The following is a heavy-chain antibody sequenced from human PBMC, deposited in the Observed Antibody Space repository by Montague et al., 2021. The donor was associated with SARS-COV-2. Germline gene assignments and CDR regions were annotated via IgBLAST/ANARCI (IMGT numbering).Heavy chain of an antibody. CDR1: GGSISSGGYY. D-gene: IGHD6-19*01. CDR3: ARVHFVRSCWYPDAFHI. J-gene: IGHJ3*02. CDR2: IYYSGST. V-gene: IGHV4-31*03. Sequence: TLSLTCTVSGGSISSGGYYWSWIRQHPGKGLEWIGYIYYSGSTYYNPSLKSRVTISVDTSKNQFSLKLSSVTAADTAVYYCARVHFVRSCWYPDAFHIWGRGTMVAVSS.